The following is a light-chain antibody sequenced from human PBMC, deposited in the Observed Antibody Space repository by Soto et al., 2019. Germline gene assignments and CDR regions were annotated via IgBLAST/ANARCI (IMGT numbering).Light chain of an antibody. V-gene: IGKV4-1*01. CDR1: QSVLYNSDNKNY. J-gene: IGKJ4*01. CDR3: QQYYSTLS. Sequence: DIVMTQSPDSLAVSLGERATINCKSIQSVLYNSDNKNYLAWYQQKAGQPPKLLIYWASTRDSGVPDRFSGCGSGADFTITINNLQAEDVAVYSCQQYYSTLSFGRGTKVEIK. CDR2: WAS.